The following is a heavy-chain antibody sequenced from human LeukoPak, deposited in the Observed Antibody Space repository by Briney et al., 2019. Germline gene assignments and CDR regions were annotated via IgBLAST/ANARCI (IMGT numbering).Heavy chain of an antibody. D-gene: IGHD6-13*01. CDR2: IYYSGST. V-gene: IGHV4-39*01. Sequence: SETLSLTCTVSGGSISSSNYYWGWIRRPPGKGLEWIGSIYYSGSTYYNPSLKSRVTMSVDTSKNQFSLNLNSVTAADTAVYYCARFMAATAYCFDYWGQGTLVTVSS. J-gene: IGHJ4*02. CDR3: ARFMAATAYCFDY. CDR1: GGSISSSNYY.